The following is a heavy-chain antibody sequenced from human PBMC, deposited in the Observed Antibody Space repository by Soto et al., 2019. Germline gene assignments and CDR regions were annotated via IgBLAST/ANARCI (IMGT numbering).Heavy chain of an antibody. D-gene: IGHD1-26*01. CDR2: IYHSGST. Sequence: PSETLSLTCAVSGGSISSSNWWSWVRQPPGKGLEWIGEIYHSGSTNYNPSLKSRVTISVDKSKNQFSLKLSSVTAADTAVYYCARASGSYSYRIDPWGQGTLVTVSS. V-gene: IGHV4-4*02. CDR1: GGSISSSNW. J-gene: IGHJ5*02. CDR3: ARASGSYSYRIDP.